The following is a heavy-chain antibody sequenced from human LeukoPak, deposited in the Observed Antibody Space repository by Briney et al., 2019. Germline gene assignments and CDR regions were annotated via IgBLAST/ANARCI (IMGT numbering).Heavy chain of an antibody. J-gene: IGHJ4*02. Sequence: GGSLRLSCAASGFTFSSYWMHWVRQAPGKGLVWVSRINSDGSSTSYADSVEGRFIISRDNAKNTLYVQMNSLRAEDTAVYYCARGSHYYDSSGYYPFDFWGQGTLVTVSS. V-gene: IGHV3-74*01. CDR1: GFTFSSYW. CDR3: ARGSHYYDSSGYYPFDF. CDR2: INSDGSST. D-gene: IGHD3-22*01.